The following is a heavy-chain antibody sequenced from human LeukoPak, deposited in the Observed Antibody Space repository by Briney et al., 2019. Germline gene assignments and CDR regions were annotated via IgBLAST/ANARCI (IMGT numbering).Heavy chain of an antibody. V-gene: IGHV3-11*04. Sequence: GGSLRLSCAASGFTFSDYYMSWIRQAPGKGLEGVSYISSSGSTIYYADSVKGRFTISRDNAKNSLYLQMNSLRAEDTAVYYCARDRGIVVVTADYWGQGTLVTVSS. CDR2: ISSSGSTI. D-gene: IGHD3-22*01. CDR3: ARDRGIVVVTADY. J-gene: IGHJ4*02. CDR1: GFTFSDYY.